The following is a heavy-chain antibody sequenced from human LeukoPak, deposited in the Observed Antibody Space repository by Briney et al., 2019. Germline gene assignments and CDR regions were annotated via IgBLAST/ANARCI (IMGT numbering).Heavy chain of an antibody. CDR1: GFTFSSYA. V-gene: IGHV3-73*01. J-gene: IGHJ4*02. Sequence: GGSLRLSCAASGFTFSSYAMHWVRQASGKGLEWVGRIRSKANSYATAYAASVKGRFTISRDDSKNTAYLQMNSLKTEDTAVYYCTRLGGGIAAAVVDYWGQGTLVTVSS. CDR2: IRSKANSYAT. D-gene: IGHD6-13*01. CDR3: TRLGGGIAAAVVDY.